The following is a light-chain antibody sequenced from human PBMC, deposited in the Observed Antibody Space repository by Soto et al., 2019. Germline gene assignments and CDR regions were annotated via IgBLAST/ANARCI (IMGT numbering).Light chain of an antibody. Sequence: QSALTQPRSVSGSPGQSVTISCTRTRSDVDNYNNVSWYQQHPGKAPKLLIYDVNKRPSGVPYRFSGSKSGNTASLTISGLQAGDEDDYFCCSYAGTYTRVFGAGTKLTVL. V-gene: IGLV2-11*01. CDR3: CSYAGTYTRV. CDR1: RSDVDNYNN. CDR2: DVN. J-gene: IGLJ1*01.